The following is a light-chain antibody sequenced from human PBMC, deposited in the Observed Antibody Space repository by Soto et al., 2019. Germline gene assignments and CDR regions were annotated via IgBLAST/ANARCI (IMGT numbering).Light chain of an antibody. V-gene: IGLV2-14*01. CDR1: SSDVGGYNY. J-gene: IGLJ1*01. CDR3: SSYTSSSFYV. CDR2: DVS. Sequence: QSALTQPASVSGSPGQSITISCTGTSSDVGGYNYVSWYQQHPGKAPKLMIYDVSNRPSGGSNRFSGSKSGNTASLTISGLQAEDEADYYCSSYTSSSFYVFGTGTKLTVL.